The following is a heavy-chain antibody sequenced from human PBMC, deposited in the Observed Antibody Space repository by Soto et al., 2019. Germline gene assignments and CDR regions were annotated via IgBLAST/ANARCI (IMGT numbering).Heavy chain of an antibody. CDR3: ATGPAAAGQYNWFDP. J-gene: IGHJ5*02. Sequence: SETLSLTCTVSGGSISSGDYYWSWIRQPPGKGLEWIGYIYYSGSTYYNPSLKSRVTISVDTSKNQFSLKLSSVTAADTAVYYCATGPAAAGQYNWFDPWGQGTLVTVSS. V-gene: IGHV4-30-4*01. CDR1: GGSISSGDYY. D-gene: IGHD6-13*01. CDR2: IYYSGST.